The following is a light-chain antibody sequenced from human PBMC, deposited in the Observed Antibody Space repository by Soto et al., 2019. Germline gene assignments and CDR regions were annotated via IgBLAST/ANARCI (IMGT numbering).Light chain of an antibody. CDR1: SSDVGGYNY. CDR3: CSYAGRVYV. Sequence: QSALTQPRSVSGSPGQSVTISCTGTSSDVGGYNYVSWYQQHPGKAPKLMIYDVSKRPSGVPDRFSGSKSGNTASLTISGLQAEDEADYYCCSYAGRVYVFGTGNKLTVL. V-gene: IGLV2-11*01. J-gene: IGLJ1*01. CDR2: DVS.